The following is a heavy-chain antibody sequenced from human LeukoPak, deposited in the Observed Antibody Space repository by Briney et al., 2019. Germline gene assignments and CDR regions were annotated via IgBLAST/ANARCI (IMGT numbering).Heavy chain of an antibody. Sequence: SETLSLTCTVSGGSIIGYYWGWIRQPPGKGLEWIGSIYYSGSTYYNPSLKSRVTISVDTSKNQFSLKLSSVTAADTAVYYCARQVTGGELRFLEWLSSPYYYYYGMDVWGQGTTVTVSS. J-gene: IGHJ6*02. CDR3: ARQVTGGELRFLEWLSSPYYYYYGMDV. CDR1: GGSIIGYY. V-gene: IGHV4-39*01. CDR2: IYYSGST. D-gene: IGHD3-3*01.